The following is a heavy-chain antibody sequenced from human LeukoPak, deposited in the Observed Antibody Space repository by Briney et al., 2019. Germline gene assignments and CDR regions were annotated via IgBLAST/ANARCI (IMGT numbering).Heavy chain of an antibody. CDR3: AGGSGWLEDC. J-gene: IGHJ4*02. D-gene: IGHD6-19*01. CDR1: GFTFGSYW. V-gene: IGHV3-7*01. Sequence: PGGSLRLSCAASGFTFGSYWMNWVRQAPGKGLEWVANIKQDGSEKFYVDSVKGRLTISRDNAKNSLYLQMNSLRAEDTAVYYCAGGSGWLEDCWGQGTLVTVSS. CDR2: IKQDGSEK.